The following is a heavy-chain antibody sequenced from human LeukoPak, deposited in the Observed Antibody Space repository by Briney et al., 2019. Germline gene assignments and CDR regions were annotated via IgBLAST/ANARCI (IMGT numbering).Heavy chain of an antibody. CDR3: ARDASYGAEYFQH. CDR2: ISGTSTYI. J-gene: IGHJ1*01. D-gene: IGHD3-16*01. Sequence: TGGSLRLSCATSGFTFDKYFIHWVRQAPGKGLDWVSSISGTSTYIDYADSVKGRFTISRDNAKNTLYLQMNSLRAEDTAVYYCARDASYGAEYFQHWGQGTLVTVSS. CDR1: GFTFDKYF. V-gene: IGHV3-21*04.